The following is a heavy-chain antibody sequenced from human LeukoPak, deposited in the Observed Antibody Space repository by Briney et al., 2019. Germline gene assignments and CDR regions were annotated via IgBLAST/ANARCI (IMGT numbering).Heavy chain of an antibody. Sequence: PGGSLRLSCVTSGFTFNSYSMHWVRQAPGQGLEWVSSLNSDSSYIYYADSVKGRFTISRDNAENSLYLQMNSLRVEDTAIYYCSRGKFSRSGFELYFDYWGQGILVTVSS. V-gene: IGHV3-21*01. CDR3: SRGKFSRSGFELYFDY. CDR2: LNSDSSYI. CDR1: GFTFNSYS. J-gene: IGHJ4*02. D-gene: IGHD5-12*01.